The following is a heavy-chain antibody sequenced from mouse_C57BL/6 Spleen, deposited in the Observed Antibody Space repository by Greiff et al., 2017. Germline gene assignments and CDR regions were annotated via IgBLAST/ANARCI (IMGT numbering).Heavy chain of an antibody. CDR1: GFTFSSYA. D-gene: IGHD3-1*01. CDR2: ISDGGSYT. V-gene: IGHV5-4*01. J-gene: IGHJ1*03. Sequence: EVMLVESGGGLVKPGGSLKLSCAASGFTFSSYAMSWVRQTPDKRLEWVATISDGGSYTYYPDNVKGRFTISRDNAKNNLYLQMSHLKSEDTAMYYCARDRGFGWYFDVWGTGTTVTVSS. CDR3: ARDRGFGWYFDV.